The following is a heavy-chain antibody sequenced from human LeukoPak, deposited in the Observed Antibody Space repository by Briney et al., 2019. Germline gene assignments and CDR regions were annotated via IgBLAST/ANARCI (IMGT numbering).Heavy chain of an antibody. CDR3: ARDLHGSGTWDWFDP. CDR1: GGSISSYY. V-gene: IGHV4-4*07. CDR2: VYTNGNT. J-gene: IGHJ5*02. D-gene: IGHD3-10*01. Sequence: PSETLSLTYTVSGGSISSYYWIWIRPPAGKGLEWIGCVYTNGNTNYNPSLKSRVPMSLATSKTHFSLKLNSVTAADTAMYYCARDLHGSGTWDWFDPWGQGTLVTVSS.